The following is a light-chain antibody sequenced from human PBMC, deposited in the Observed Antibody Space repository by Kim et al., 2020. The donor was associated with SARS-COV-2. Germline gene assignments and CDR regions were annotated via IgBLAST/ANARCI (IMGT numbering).Light chain of an antibody. CDR2: GKN. CDR3: NSRDSKDNVV. V-gene: IGLV3-19*01. Sequence: SSELTQDSAVSVALVQTVRITCQGDSLRSYSATWYKQKPGQAPILVIYGKNTRPSGIPDRFSGFSLGNTASLTITGPQAGDEADYFCNSRDSKDNVVFGGGTKLTVL. J-gene: IGLJ3*02. CDR1: SLRSYS.